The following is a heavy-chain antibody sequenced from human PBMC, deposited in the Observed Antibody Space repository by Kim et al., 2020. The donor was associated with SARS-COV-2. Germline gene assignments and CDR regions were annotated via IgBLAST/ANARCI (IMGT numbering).Heavy chain of an antibody. D-gene: IGHD6-13*01. Sequence: SSVKVSCKASGGTYSSYVISWVRQAPGQGREWMGRIIPILGIANYAQKFQGRVTITADKSTSTAYMELSRLRSEDTAVYYCVRWIAAAGTGDWGQGTLVTVSS. V-gene: IGHV1-69*04. CDR2: IIPILGIA. CDR1: GGTYSSYV. J-gene: IGHJ4*02. CDR3: VRWIAAAGTGD.